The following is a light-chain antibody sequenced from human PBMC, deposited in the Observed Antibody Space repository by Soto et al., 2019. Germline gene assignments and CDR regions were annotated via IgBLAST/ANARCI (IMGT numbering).Light chain of an antibody. J-gene: IGKJ2*01. CDR1: QSIYSS. V-gene: IGKV1-39*01. CDR2: SAS. CDR3: QQSYSAPYT. Sequence: DIQMTQSPSSLSASVGDRVTITCRASQSIYSSLNLYHQKPGQAPKLLIYSASNLQIGVPSRFSGSGSGTDFTLSISSLQPEDFATYYCQQSYSAPYTFGQGTKLE.